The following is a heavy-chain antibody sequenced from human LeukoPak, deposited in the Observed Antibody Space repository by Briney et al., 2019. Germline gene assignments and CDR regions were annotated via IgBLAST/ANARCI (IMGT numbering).Heavy chain of an antibody. CDR1: GFTFSSYV. V-gene: IGHV3-7*03. D-gene: IGHD6-25*01. CDR2: IKQDGSEK. Sequence: PGGSLRLSCAASGFTFSSYVMRWARQAPGKGLEWVANIKQDGSEKYYVDSVKGRFTISRDNAKNSLYLQMNSLRAEDTAVYYCAKDRRLAAFDYGGQGTLVTVSS. J-gene: IGHJ4*02. CDR3: AKDRRLAAFDY.